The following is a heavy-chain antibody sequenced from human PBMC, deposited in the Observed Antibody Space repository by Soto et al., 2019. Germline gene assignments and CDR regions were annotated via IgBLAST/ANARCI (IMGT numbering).Heavy chain of an antibody. Sequence: SETLSLTCAVSGASVSSTYWWSWVRQPPGKGPEWIGEINHRGSANYNPSLKSRVTISVDISKSQFSLRLTSVTAADTAVYYCARYDAASGTYYFDFWGQGALVTVSS. CDR3: ARYDAASGTYYFDF. CDR2: INHRGSA. CDR1: GASVSSTYW. V-gene: IGHV4-4*02. D-gene: IGHD6-13*01. J-gene: IGHJ4*02.